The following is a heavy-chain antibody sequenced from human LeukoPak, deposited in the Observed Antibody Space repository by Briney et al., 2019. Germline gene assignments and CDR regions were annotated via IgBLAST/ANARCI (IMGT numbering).Heavy chain of an antibody. V-gene: IGHV4-34*01. CDR1: GGSFSGYY. CDR2: INHSGGT. J-gene: IGHJ5*02. CDR3: ARHFPLMDYTGWNQGCFDR. D-gene: IGHD1-1*01. Sequence: SETLSLTCAVYGGSFSGYYWSWIRQPPGKGLEWIGEINHSGGTNYNPSLKSRVTISLDTSKNHFSLKLTSVTAADTAVYYCARHFPLMDYTGWNQGCFDRWGQGTLVTVSS.